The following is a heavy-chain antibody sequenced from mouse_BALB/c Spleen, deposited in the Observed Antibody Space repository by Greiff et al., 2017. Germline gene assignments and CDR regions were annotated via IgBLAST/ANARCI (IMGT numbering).Heavy chain of an antibody. CDR2: IDPENGDT. D-gene: IGHD2-4*01. CDR1: GFNIKDYY. J-gene: IGHJ4*01. V-gene: IGHV14-4*02. Sequence: EVQLQESGAELVRSGASVKLSCTASGFNIKDYYMHWVKQRPEQGLEWIGWIDPENGDTEYAPKFQGKATMTADTSSNTAYLQLSSLTSEDTAVYYCNGGLRRYAMDYWGQGTSVTVSS. CDR3: NGGLRRYAMDY.